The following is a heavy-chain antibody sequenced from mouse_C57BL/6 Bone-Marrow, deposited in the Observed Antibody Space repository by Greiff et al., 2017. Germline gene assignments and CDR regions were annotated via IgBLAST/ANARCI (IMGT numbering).Heavy chain of an antibody. V-gene: IGHV5-6*01. Sequence: EVMLAESGGDLVKPGGSLKLSCAASGFTFSSYGMSWVRQTPDKRLEWVGTISSGGSYTYYPDSVKGRFTISRDNAKNTLYLQMSSLKSEDTAMYYCARHPYYSNAALDYWGQGTPLTVSS. CDR3: ARHPYYSNAALDY. CDR2: ISSGGSYT. J-gene: IGHJ2*01. CDR1: GFTFSSYG. D-gene: IGHD2-5*01.